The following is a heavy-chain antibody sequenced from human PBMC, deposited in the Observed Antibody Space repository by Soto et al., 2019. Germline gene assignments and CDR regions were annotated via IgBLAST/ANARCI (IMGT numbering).Heavy chain of an antibody. V-gene: IGHV4-39*07. J-gene: IGHJ4*02. D-gene: IGHD4-17*01. Sequence: SETLSLTCTVSGGSISSSSYYWGWIRQPPGKGLEWIGSIYYSGSTYYNPSLKSRVTISVDTSKNQFSLKLSSVTAADTAVYYCARERYSGDYFFDYWGQGALVTVSS. CDR3: ARERYSGDYFFDY. CDR2: IYYSGST. CDR1: GGSISSSSYY.